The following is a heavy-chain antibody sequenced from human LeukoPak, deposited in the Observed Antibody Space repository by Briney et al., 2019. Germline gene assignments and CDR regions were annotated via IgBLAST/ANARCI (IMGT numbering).Heavy chain of an antibody. CDR1: GFTFSSHS. CDR2: ISGSSSYI. CDR3: AREGALTVTKDAFDI. D-gene: IGHD4-17*01. Sequence: GGSLRLSCAASGFTFSSHSMNWVRQAPGKGLEWVSSISGSSSYIYYADSVKGRFTISRDNAKNSLYLQMNSLRAEDTAVYYCAREGALTVTKDAFDIWGQGTMVTVSS. V-gene: IGHV3-21*01. J-gene: IGHJ3*02.